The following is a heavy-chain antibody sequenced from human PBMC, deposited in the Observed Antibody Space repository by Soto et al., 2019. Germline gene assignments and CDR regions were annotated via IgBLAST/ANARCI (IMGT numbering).Heavy chain of an antibody. CDR1: GGSISSGGYY. CDR2: IYYSGST. CDR3: ARGGSYYDSSGYYYGFDY. V-gene: IGHV4-31*03. J-gene: IGHJ4*02. D-gene: IGHD3-22*01. Sequence: PSETLSLTCTVSGGSISSGGYYWSWIRQHPGKGLEWIGYIYYSGSTYYNPSLKSRVTISVDTSKNQFSLKLSSVTAADTAVYYCARGGSYYDSSGYYYGFDYWGQGTLVTVSS.